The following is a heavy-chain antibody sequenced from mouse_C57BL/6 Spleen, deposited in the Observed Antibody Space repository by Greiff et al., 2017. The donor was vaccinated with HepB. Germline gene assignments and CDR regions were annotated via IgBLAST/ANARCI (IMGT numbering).Heavy chain of an antibody. J-gene: IGHJ3*01. Sequence: EVQGVESGGGLVKPGGSLKLSCAASGFTFSSYAMSWVRQTPEKRLEWVATISDGGSYTYYPDNVKGRFTISRDNAKNNLYLQMSHLKSEDTAMYYCARVGLRQGFAYWGQGTLVTVSA. CDR2: ISDGGSYT. CDR3: ARVGLRQGFAY. D-gene: IGHD2-4*01. V-gene: IGHV5-4*01. CDR1: GFTFSSYA.